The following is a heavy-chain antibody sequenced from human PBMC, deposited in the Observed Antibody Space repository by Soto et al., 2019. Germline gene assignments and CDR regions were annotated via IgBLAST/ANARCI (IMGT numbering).Heavy chain of an antibody. V-gene: IGHV1-18*01. J-gene: IGHJ6*02. CDR1: GYTFSNYG. D-gene: IGHD6-19*01. CDR3: SRFIMVGGWFDPNYYHGMDV. Sequence: QVQLVQSGAEVKKPGASVTVSCKTSGYTFSNYGINWVRQAPGQGREWMGWISGYNGNTNYAQTAQGRVTMTTETYTRTVYMELRSLISHNTAIYYCSRFIMVGGWFDPNYYHGMDVWGQGTTVTVSS. CDR2: ISGYNGNT.